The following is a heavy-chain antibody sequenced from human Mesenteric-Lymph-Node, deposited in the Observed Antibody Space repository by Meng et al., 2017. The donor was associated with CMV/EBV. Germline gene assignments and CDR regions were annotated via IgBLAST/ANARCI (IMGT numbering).Heavy chain of an antibody. Sequence: GFIVSGYDRQWGRQAPGKGMEWVALITNDGSNQYYADSVKGRFTISRDNSKSTLYLQMNSLRGEDTAIYYCARDPDSMASWLVLSYWGQGTLVTVSS. CDR1: GFIVSGYD. CDR2: ITNDGSNQ. J-gene: IGHJ4*02. CDR3: ARDPDSMASWLVLSY. V-gene: IGHV3-30*04. D-gene: IGHD6-19*01.